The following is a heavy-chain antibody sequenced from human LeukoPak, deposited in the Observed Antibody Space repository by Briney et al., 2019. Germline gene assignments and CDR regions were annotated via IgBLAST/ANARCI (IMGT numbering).Heavy chain of an antibody. V-gene: IGHV4-34*01. CDR3: ARGGVAAAGYSRY. CDR1: GGPFSGYY. D-gene: IGHD6-13*01. CDR2: INHSGST. Sequence: PSETLSLTCAVYGGPFSGYYWSWIRQPPGKGLEWIGEINHSGSTNYNPSLKSRVTISVDTSKNQFSLKLSSVTAADTAVYYCARGGVAAAGYSRYWGQGTLVTVSS. J-gene: IGHJ4*02.